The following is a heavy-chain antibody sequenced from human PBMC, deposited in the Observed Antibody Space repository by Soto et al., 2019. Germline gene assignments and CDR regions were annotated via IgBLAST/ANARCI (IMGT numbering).Heavy chain of an antibody. Sequence: EVQLVESGGGLVQPGGSLRLSCEASGLTLSGHWMHWVRQAPGKGLLWVSRINSDGSRTSYADSVKGRFTISRDNAKNTLYLQMNSLRAEDTAVYYCARVALYSGYVDYYMDVWGKGATVTASS. CDR1: GLTLSGHW. D-gene: IGHD5-12*01. CDR2: INSDGSRT. CDR3: ARVALYSGYVDYYMDV. V-gene: IGHV3-74*01. J-gene: IGHJ6*03.